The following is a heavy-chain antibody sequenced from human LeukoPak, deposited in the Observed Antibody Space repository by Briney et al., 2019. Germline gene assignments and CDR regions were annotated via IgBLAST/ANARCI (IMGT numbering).Heavy chain of an antibody. Sequence: GGSLRLSCAASGFTLSTHWMCWVRQAPGKGLEWVANIKPDGSAKYYVDSVKGRFAISRDNAKNSLYLQMDGLRAEDTALYYCARDQQWSSDYWGQGALVTVSS. CDR3: ARDQQWSSDY. CDR1: GFTLSTHW. D-gene: IGHD3-3*01. CDR2: IKPDGSAK. V-gene: IGHV3-7*01. J-gene: IGHJ4*02.